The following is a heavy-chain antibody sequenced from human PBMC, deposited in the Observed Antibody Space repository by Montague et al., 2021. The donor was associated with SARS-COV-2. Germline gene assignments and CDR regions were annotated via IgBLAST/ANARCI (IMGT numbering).Heavy chain of an antibody. CDR2: IYYSGSI. J-gene: IGHJ3*02. CDR3: ARGSGWMGNAFDI. V-gene: IGHV4-59*01. Sequence: SETLSLTCTVSGGSISSYYWSWIRQPPGKGLEWIGHIYYSGSINYNPSLKSRVTISVDTSKNQFSLKLSSVTAADTAVYYCARGSGWMGNAFDIWGQGTMVTVSS. CDR1: GGSISSYY. D-gene: IGHD6-19*01.